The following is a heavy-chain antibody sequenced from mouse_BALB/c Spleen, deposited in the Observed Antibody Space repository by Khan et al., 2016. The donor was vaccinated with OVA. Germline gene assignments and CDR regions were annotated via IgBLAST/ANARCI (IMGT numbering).Heavy chain of an antibody. V-gene: IGHV5-17*02. CDR3: ARDANFGY. Sequence: EVQLVESGGGLVQPGGSRKLSCAASGFTFSRFGMHWVRQAPEKGLEWVAYISSGSSTIYYADTVQGRFTIYRDNPKNTLFLQMNSLRSEETAMYYCARDANFGYWGQGTTRTGAS. CDR1: GFTFSRFG. CDR2: ISSGSSTI. J-gene: IGHJ2*01.